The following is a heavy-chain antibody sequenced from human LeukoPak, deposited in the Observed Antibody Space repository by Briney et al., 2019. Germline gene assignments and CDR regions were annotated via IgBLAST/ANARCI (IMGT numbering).Heavy chain of an antibody. V-gene: IGHV4-39*07. J-gene: IGHJ4*02. D-gene: IGHD1-1*01. CDR3: ARGHYNWNDY. Sequence: SETLSLTCTVSGGSISSSSYYWGWIRQPPGKGLEWIGSIYYSGSTYYNPSLKSRVTISVDTSKNHFSLKLSSVTAADTAVYYCARGHYNWNDYWGQGTLVTVSS. CDR2: IYYSGST. CDR1: GGSISSSSYY.